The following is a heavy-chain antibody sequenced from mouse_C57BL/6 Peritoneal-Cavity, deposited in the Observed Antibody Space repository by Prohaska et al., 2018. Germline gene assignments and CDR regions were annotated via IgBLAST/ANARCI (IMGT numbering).Heavy chain of an antibody. D-gene: IGHD2-5*01. Sequence: SGYTFTDYYMNWVTQSHGKSLEWIGVINPYNGGTSYNQKFKCNARLTVDKSSSTAYKELNSLTSDDSAVYYCARLESNYYFDYWGQGTTLTVSS. J-gene: IGHJ2*01. CDR1: GYTFTDYY. CDR2: INPYNGGT. CDR3: ARLESNYYFDY. V-gene: IGHV1-19*01.